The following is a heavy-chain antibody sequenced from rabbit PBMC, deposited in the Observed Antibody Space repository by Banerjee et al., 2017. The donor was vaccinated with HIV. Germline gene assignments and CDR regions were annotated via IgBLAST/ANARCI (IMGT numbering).Heavy chain of an antibody. D-gene: IGHD4-1*01. V-gene: IGHV1S43*01. CDR2: IYTSSDST. CDR1: GIDFSTYYY. CDR3: ARDLAGVIGWNFGL. J-gene: IGHJ4*01. Sequence: QEQLVESGGGLVQPEGSLTLTCKASGIDFSTYYYMCWVRQAPGKGLELIACIYTSSDSTWYASWVNGRFTISRSTSLNTVDLKMTSLTAADTATYFCARDLAGVIGWNFGLWGPGTLVTVS.